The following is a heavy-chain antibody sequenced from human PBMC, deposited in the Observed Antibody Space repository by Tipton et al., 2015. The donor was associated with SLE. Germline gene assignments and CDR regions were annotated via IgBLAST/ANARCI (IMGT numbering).Heavy chain of an antibody. CDR3: ATLPGGLY. J-gene: IGHJ4*02. CDR1: GGSFSAYY. V-gene: IGHV4-34*01. CDR2: IYHSGST. Sequence: TLSLTCAVYGGSFSAYYWSWIRQPPGKGLEWIGEIYHSGSTDYNPSLKSRVTLSVDTSKNQFSLKLNSVTAADTAVYYCATLPGGLYWGQGTLVTVSS. D-gene: IGHD3-16*01.